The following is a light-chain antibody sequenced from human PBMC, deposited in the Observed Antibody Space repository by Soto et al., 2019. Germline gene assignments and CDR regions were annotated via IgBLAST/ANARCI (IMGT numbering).Light chain of an antibody. CDR1: QSISSY. V-gene: IGKV1-39*01. CDR3: QQSYNWFLT. Sequence: IQMTQSPSSLSAPVGDRVTITCRASQSISSYLNWYQQKPGKATKILIYGASSLQSGVPSRFSGSGSGTDFTLTISGLQPEDFQTYYCQQSYNWFLTFGGGTKVDIK. J-gene: IGKJ4*01. CDR2: GAS.